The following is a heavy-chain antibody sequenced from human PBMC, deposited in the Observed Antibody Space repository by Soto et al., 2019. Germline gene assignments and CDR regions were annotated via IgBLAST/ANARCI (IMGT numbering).Heavy chain of an antibody. V-gene: IGHV1-69*01. CDR3: ARVRPTDYVGNYNNGMDV. D-gene: IGHD4-17*01. CDR2: IIPIFNTA. CDR1: GGTFNYDA. J-gene: IGHJ6*02. Sequence: QVQLVQSGAEVKKPGSSVKVSCKASGGTFNYDAITWVRQAPGQGLEWMGGIIPIFNTANYAQKFQGRVTITADESTSTAYTELTSLRSEDTALYYCARVRPTDYVGNYNNGMDVWGQGTTVTVSS.